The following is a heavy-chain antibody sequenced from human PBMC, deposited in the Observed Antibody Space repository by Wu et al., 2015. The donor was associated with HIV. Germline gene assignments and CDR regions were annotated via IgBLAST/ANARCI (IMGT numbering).Heavy chain of an antibody. D-gene: IGHD3-22*01. CDR1: GGTFSSYA. Sequence: VQLVQSGAEVKKPRPSVKVSCKASGGTFSSYAISWVRQAPGQGLEWMGRIIPIFGTANYAQKFQGRVTITADESTSTAYMELSSLRSEDTAVYYCARGGYYYDSSGYYDAFDIWAKGQWSPSLQ. CDR3: ARGGYYYDSSGYYDAFDI. CDR2: IIPIFGTA. J-gene: IGHJ3*02. V-gene: IGHV1-69*13.